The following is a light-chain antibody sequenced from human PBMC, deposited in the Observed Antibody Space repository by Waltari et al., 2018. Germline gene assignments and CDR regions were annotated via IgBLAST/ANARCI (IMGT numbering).Light chain of an antibody. CDR1: SGHSSNI. CDR3: QTGGHGTWV. CDR2: VNSDGSH. V-gene: IGLV4-69*01. Sequence: QLVLTQSPSASASLGASVKLTCTLSSGHSSNIIAWLQQQPEKGPRYLVKVNSDGSHSKGDDIPDRFSGSSSGAERYLTISSVQSEDEADYYCQTGGHGTWVFGGGTTLTVL. J-gene: IGLJ3*02.